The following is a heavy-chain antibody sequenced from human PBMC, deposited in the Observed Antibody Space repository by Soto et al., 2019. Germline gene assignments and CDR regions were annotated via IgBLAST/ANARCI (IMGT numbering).Heavy chain of an antibody. CDR2: IFYSGST. V-gene: IGHV4-30-4*02. D-gene: IGHD2-21*02. CDR1: GGSISSGDYY. J-gene: IGHJ4*02. Sequence: SETLSLTCTVSGGSISSGDYYLRWIRQPPGKGLEWIGYIFYSGSTYYNPSLKSRVTISVDTSKNQFSLKLSSVTAADTAVYYCARGRLLFHYWGQGTLVTVS. CDR3: ARGRLLFHY.